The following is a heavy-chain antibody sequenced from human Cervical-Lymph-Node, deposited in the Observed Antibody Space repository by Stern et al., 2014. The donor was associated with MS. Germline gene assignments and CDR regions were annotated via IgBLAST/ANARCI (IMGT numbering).Heavy chain of an antibody. CDR3: ARLQSGIGDTLDI. V-gene: IGHV2-70*04. CDR2: IDWDDDK. Sequence: ESGPALVKPTQTLTLTCTFSGFSLSTSGMRVSWFRQPPGKALEWLARIDWDDDKFYSTSLKTRLTISKDTSKNQVVLTMTNMDPVDTATYYCARLQSGIGDTLDIWGQGTMVTVSS. J-gene: IGHJ3*02. CDR1: GFSLSTSGMR. D-gene: IGHD3-10*01.